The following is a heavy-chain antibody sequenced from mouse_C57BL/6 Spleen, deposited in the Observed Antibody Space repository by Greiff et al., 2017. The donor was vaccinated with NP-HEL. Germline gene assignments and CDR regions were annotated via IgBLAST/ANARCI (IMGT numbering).Heavy chain of an antibody. CDR2: INPSTGGT. D-gene: IGHD1-1*01. CDR3: ARRPITTVVATDWFAY. CDR1: GYSFTGYY. J-gene: IGHJ3*01. Sequence: EVQLQQSGPELVKPGASVKISCKASGYSFTGYYMNWVKQSPEKSLEWIGEINPSTGGTTYNQKFKAKATLTVDKSSSTAYMQLKSLTSEDSAVYYCARRPITTVVATDWFAYWGQGTLVTVSA. V-gene: IGHV1-42*01.